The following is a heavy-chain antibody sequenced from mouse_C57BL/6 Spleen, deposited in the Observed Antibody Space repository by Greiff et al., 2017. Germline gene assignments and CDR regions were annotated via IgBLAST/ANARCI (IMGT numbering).Heavy chain of an antibody. CDR2: IDPSDSYT. J-gene: IGHJ2*01. CDR1: GYTFTSYW. Sequence: QVQLQQPGAELVRPGTSVKLSCKASGYTFTSYWMQWVKQRPGQGLEWIGVIDPSDSYTNYNQKFKGKATLTVDTSSSTAYMQLSILTSEDSAVYNCARATQGYFDDWGTGTTLTVSS. V-gene: IGHV1-59*01. CDR3: ARATQGYFDD. D-gene: IGHD3-2*02.